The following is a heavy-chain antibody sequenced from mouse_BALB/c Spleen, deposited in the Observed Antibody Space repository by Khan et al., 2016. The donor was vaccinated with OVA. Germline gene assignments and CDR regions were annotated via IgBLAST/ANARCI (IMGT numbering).Heavy chain of an antibody. CDR1: GFTFSNFG. J-gene: IGHJ2*01. CDR2: INSGSTTV. CDR3: ARDVYSYFDF. D-gene: IGHD2-3*01. Sequence: VQLQQSGGGLVQPGGSRKLSCAASGFTFSNFGMHWVRQAPEKGLEWVAYINSGSTTVYYADTVKGRFTVSRDNPKNTLVLQMTSLRSEDPSKYSCARDVYSYFDFWGQGTTLTVSP. V-gene: IGHV5-17*02.